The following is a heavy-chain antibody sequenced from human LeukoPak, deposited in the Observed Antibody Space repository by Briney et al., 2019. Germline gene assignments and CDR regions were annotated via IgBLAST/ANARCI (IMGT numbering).Heavy chain of an antibody. D-gene: IGHD4-17*01. V-gene: IGHV1-69*04. CDR1: GGTFGSYA. CDR3: ARDPSVTTLRNPRFDY. CDR2: IIPILGIA. J-gene: IGHJ4*02. Sequence: ASVKVSCKASGGTFGSYAISWVRQAPGQGLEWMGRIIPILGIANYAQKFQGRVTITADKSTSTAYMELSSLRSEDTAVYYCARDPSVTTLRNPRFDYWGQGTLVTVSS.